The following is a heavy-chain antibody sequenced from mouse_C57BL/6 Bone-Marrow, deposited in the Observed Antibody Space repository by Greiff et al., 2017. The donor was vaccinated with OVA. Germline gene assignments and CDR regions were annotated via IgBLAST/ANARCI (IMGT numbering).Heavy chain of an antibody. CDR2: IDPANGNT. J-gene: IGHJ4*01. Sequence: VQLQQSVAELVRPGASVKLSCTASGFNIKNTYMHWVKQRTEQGLEWIGRIDPANGNTKYAPKFQGKATITADTSSNTAYLQLSSLTSEDTAIYYCAPLIYHYGSSLYAMDYWGQGTSVTVSS. CDR3: APLIYHYGSSLYAMDY. CDR1: GFNIKNTY. D-gene: IGHD1-1*01. V-gene: IGHV14-3*01.